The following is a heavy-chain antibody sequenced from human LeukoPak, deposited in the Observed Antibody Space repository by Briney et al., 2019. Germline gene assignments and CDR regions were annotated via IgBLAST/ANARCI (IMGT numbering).Heavy chain of an antibody. D-gene: IGHD3-9*01. CDR1: GFTFSSYA. V-gene: IGHV3-23*01. J-gene: IGHJ4*02. Sequence: GGSLRLSCAASGFTFSSYAMSWVRQAPGKGLEWVSAISGSGGNTYYADSVKGRFTISRDNSKNTLYLQMNSLRAEDTAVYYCAKLALLRGPRYHYFDYWGQGILVTVSS. CDR2: ISGSGGNT. CDR3: AKLALLRGPRYHYFDY.